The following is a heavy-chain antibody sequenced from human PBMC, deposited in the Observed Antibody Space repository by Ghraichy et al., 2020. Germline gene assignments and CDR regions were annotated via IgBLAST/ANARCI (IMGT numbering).Heavy chain of an antibody. J-gene: IGHJ3*02. CDR2: FYNSATT. D-gene: IGHD1-26*01. V-gene: IGHV4-59*08. CDR1: GASISSYY. Sequence: SETLSLTCTVSGASISSYYWSWIRQPPGKGLEWIGYFYNSATTNQKSSLKSRVTMSIDTSKNQFSLKLNSVTAADTAVYYCARLGGIPLGAFDIWGQGTMVTVSS. CDR3: ARLGGIPLGAFDI.